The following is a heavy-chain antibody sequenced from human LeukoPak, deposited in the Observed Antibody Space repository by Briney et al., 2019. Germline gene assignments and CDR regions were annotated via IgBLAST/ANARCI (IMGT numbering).Heavy chain of an antibody. CDR3: AKAKLKVRTSYYDGMDV. V-gene: IGHV3-23*01. CDR1: GFTFSNYA. D-gene: IGHD1-1*01. J-gene: IGHJ6*02. CDR2: ISSRTGGT. Sequence: GGSLRLSCAASGFTFSNYAMTWVRQAPGKGLQWVSSISSRTGGTHYADSVKGRFTISRDYSKNTLYLQMNNLRADDTAVYYCAKAKLKVRTSYYDGMDVWGQGTTVIVSS.